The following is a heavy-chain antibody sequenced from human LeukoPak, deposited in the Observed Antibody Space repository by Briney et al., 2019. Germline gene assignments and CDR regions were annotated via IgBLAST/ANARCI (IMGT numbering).Heavy chain of an antibody. V-gene: IGHV3-23*01. D-gene: IGHD5-12*01. CDR3: AKGPQLYSGYLPDY. CDR1: GFTFSSAA. Sequence: PGGSLRLSCAASGFTFSSAAMTWVRQAPGKGLEWVSTITGSDEATYYPDSVQGRFTNSIDFSRNTVGLQVNDLRTEDTGIYFCAKGPQLYSGYLPDYWGQGTLVTVSS. CDR2: ITGSDEAT. J-gene: IGHJ4*02.